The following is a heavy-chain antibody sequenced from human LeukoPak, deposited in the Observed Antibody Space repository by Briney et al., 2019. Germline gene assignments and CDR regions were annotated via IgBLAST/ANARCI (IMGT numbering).Heavy chain of an antibody. CDR3: AKAPGYYYDSSGYFDY. CDR2: ISWNSGSI. CDR1: GFTFDDYA. J-gene: IGHJ4*02. V-gene: IGHV3-9*01. D-gene: IGHD3-22*01. Sequence: GGSLRLSCAASGFTFDDYAMHWVRQAPGKGLEWVSGISWNSGSIGYADSVKGRFTISRDNAKNSLYLQMNSLRAEDTALYYCAKAPGYYYDSSGYFDYWGREPWSPSPQ.